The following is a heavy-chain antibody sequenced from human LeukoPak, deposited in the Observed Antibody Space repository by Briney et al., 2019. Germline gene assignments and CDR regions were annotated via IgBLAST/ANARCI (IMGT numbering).Heavy chain of an antibody. D-gene: IGHD5-18*01. J-gene: IGHJ4*02. CDR2: IYTSGST. V-gene: IGHV4-61*02. CDR3: ARGWSGYSYGYFY. CDR1: GGSISSGSYY. Sequence: SETLSLTCTVSGGSISSGSYYWSWIRQPAGKGLEWIGRIYTSGSTNYNPSLKSRVTISVDTSKNQFSLKLSSVTAEDTAVYYCARGWSGYSYGYFYWGQGTLVTVSS.